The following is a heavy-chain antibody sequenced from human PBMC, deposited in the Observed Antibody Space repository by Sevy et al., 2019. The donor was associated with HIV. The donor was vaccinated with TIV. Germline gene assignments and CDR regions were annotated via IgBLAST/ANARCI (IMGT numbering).Heavy chain of an antibody. Sequence: GGSLRLSCATSGFTFSTYSMNWVRQAPGKGLEWVSSISRSSTYIYYTDSVKGRFTLSRDNARNSLYLEMNSLRVDNTAVYCCARDSGYTGYDWGQGTLVTVSS. J-gene: IGHJ4*02. V-gene: IGHV3-21*01. D-gene: IGHD5-12*01. CDR2: ISRSSTYI. CDR3: ARDSGYTGYD. CDR1: GFTFSTYS.